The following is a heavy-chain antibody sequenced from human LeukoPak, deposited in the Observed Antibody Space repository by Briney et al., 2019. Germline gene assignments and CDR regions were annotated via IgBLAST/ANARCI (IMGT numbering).Heavy chain of an antibody. Sequence: PSETLSLTCAVSGGSISSGDFSWNWIRQPPGKGMEWIGYIRYSGGTSYDPSLKSRLTMSVYTANNQFSLKVSDVAAADTAVYYCARGGRSYFDYWGQGTLVTVSS. CDR2: IRYSGGT. V-gene: IGHV4-30-4*01. D-gene: IGHD5-12*01. CDR1: GGSISSGDFS. CDR3: ARGGRSYFDY. J-gene: IGHJ4*02.